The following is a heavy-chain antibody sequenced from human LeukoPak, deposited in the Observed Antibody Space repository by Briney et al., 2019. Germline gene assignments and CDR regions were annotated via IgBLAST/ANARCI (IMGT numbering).Heavy chain of an antibody. CDR2: ISYDGSNK. J-gene: IGHJ5*02. CDR1: GFTFSSYA. D-gene: IGHD6-13*01. Sequence: GGSLRLSCAASGFTFSSYAMHWVRQAPGKGLEWVAVISYDGSNKYYADSVKGRFTISRDNSKNTLYLQMNSLRAEDTAVYYCASLVAAAGRNWFDPWGQGTLVTVSS. CDR3: ASLVAAAGRNWFDP. V-gene: IGHV3-30*04.